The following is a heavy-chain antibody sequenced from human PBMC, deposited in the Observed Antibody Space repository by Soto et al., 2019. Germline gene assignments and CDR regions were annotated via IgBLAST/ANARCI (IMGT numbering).Heavy chain of an antibody. D-gene: IGHD3-22*01. CDR2: IYHSGST. CDR1: GNSISTTNW. CDR3: ARDVGYHYDGSPSGQFDF. Sequence: GLVKPSGTLSLTCVVSGNSISTTNWWSWVRQSPGKGLEWIGEIYHSGSTNYNPSLKSRVTISVDKSKNQFSLKLSSVTAADTAVYYCARDVGYHYDGSPSGQFDFWGQGTLVTVSS. V-gene: IGHV4-4*02. J-gene: IGHJ4*02.